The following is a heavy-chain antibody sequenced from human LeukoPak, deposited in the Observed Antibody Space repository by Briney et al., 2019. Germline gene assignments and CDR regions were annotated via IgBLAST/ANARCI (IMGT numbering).Heavy chain of an antibody. CDR1: GSTPNELS. CDR3: APAGPLTYDDGDSVFAFDV. Sequence: ASVKVSCTISGSTPNELSIHWVRQAPGKGLEWMGSFDPEHGATSDTQRLQGRITMTEDTVTDTSHLEVTRLTSEDTAVYFCAPAGPLTYDDGDSVFAFDVWGQGILVTVSS. J-gene: IGHJ3*01. D-gene: IGHD4-17*01. V-gene: IGHV1-24*01. CDR2: FDPEHGAT.